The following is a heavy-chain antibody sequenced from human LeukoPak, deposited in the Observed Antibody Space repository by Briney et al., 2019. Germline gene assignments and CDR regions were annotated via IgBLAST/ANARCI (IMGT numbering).Heavy chain of an antibody. CDR3: AKDPSEQWLTLDY. CDR2: ISYDGSNK. D-gene: IGHD6-19*01. CDR1: GFTFSSYA. V-gene: IGHV3-30-3*01. Sequence: GGSLRLSCAASGFTFSSYAMHWVRQAPGKGLEWVSVISYDGSNKYYADSVKGRFTISRDNSKNTLYLQMNSLRAEDTAVYYCAKDPSEQWLTLDYWGQGTLVTVSS. J-gene: IGHJ4*02.